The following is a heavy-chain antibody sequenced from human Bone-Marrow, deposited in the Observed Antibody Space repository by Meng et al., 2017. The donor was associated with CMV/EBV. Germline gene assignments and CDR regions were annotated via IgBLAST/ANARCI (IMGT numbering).Heavy chain of an antibody. V-gene: IGHV3-7*01. Sequence: GESLKISCVASGFTFNTYWMSWVRQAPGKGLEWVANIKQDGSEKYYVGSVKGRFTISRDNAKNSLYLQMNSLRAEDTAVYYCARDPRVKSYVVVPAASDYWGQGTMVTASS. CDR1: GFTFNTYW. J-gene: IGHJ4*02. CDR2: IKQDGSEK. D-gene: IGHD2-2*01. CDR3: ARDPRVKSYVVVPAASDY.